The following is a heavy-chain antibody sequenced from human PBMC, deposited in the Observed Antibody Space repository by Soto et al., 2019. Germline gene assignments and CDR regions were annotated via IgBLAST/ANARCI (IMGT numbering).Heavy chain of an antibody. D-gene: IGHD6-19*01. Sequence: PSETLSLTCTVCGGSISGHYCTWIRQPPWKELEWIGYIFYSGVTNYNPSLKSRVTLSVDTSKNQFSLNLRSVTAEDTALYYCARVCRSGRSRDYWVRGPLITVSS. J-gene: IGHJ4*02. CDR2: IFYSGVT. V-gene: IGHV4-59*11. CDR3: ARVCRSGRSRDY. CDR1: GGSISGHY.